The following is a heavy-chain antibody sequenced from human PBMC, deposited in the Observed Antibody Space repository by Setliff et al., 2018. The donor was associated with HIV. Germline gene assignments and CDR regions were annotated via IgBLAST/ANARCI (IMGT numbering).Heavy chain of an antibody. CDR2: IIPIFGST. D-gene: IGHD3-10*01. V-gene: IGHV1-69*13. CDR3: ARDDHYYDLGSIYSDWYFDI. CDR1: GGTFRKYS. Sequence: RASVKVSCKASGGTFRKYSISWVRQAPGQGLEWMGGIIPIFGSTKYAQKFQDRVTITADESKDTADMELSNLTSEDTAVYYCARDDHYYDLGSIYSDWYFDIWGRGTLVTVSS. J-gene: IGHJ2*01.